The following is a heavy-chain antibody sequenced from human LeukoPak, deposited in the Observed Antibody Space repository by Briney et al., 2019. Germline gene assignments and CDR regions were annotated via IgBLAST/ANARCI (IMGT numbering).Heavy chain of an antibody. Sequence: GGSLRLSCPAAGFTFSSYSMNWVRQAPGKGLEWVSSISSSSSYIYYADSVKGRFTISRDNAKISLYLQMNSRRAEDTAVYYCAPLRITMIGAVWGKGTTVTISS. D-gene: IGHD3-10*02. CDR3: APLRITMIGAV. V-gene: IGHV3-21*01. J-gene: IGHJ6*04. CDR2: ISSSSSYI. CDR1: GFTFSSYS.